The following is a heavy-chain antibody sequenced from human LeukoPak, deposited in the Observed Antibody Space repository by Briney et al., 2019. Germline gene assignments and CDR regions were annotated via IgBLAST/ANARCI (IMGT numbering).Heavy chain of an antibody. V-gene: IGHV3-53*01. CDR1: GLSVSSNY. CDR3: ARGAFD. Sequence: PGGSLSLSCVGSGLSVSSNYMNWVRQAPGRGLDWVSVIYSDGRTFYADSVKCRFTSSRDNSKNTVDLQMNNLGADDTAVYYCARGAFDWGQGTLVTVSS. J-gene: IGHJ4*02. CDR2: IYSDGRT.